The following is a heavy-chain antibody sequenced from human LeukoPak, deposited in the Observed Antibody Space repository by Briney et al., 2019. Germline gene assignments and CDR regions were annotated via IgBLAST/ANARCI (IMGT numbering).Heavy chain of an antibody. J-gene: IGHJ3*02. CDR3: ARRDIVVVPAAIFGAFDI. V-gene: IGHV3-20*04. CDR2: INWNGGST. D-gene: IGHD2-2*02. CDR1: GFTFDDYG. Sequence: GGSLRLSRAASGFTFDDYGMSWVRQAPGKGLEWVSGINWNGGSTGYADSVKGQFTISRDNAKNSLYLQMNSLRAEDTALYYCARRDIVVVPAAIFGAFDIWGQGTMVTVSS.